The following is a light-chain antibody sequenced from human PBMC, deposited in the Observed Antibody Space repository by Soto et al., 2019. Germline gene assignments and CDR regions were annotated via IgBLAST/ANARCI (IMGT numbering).Light chain of an antibody. Sequence: QSALTQPASVSGSPGQSITISCTGTSSDVGSYKYVSWYQQHPGKAPKLMIYEVSNRPSGVSNRFSGSKSGNTASLTISGLQAEDEADYHCSSYTISTTRVVFGGGTKLTVL. J-gene: IGLJ2*01. V-gene: IGLV2-14*01. CDR3: SSYTISTTRVV. CDR1: SSDVGSYKY. CDR2: EVS.